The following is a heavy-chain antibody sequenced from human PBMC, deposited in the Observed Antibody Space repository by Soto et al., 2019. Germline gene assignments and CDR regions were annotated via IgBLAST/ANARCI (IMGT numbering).Heavy chain of an antibody. J-gene: IGHJ4*02. CDR2: ISGSGGST. Sequence: GGSLRLSCAASGFTFSSYAMSWVRQAPGKGLEWVPAISGSGGSTYYADSVKGRFTISRDNSKNTLYLQMNSLRAEDTAVYYCAKDGYYGSGSYSHFDYWGQGTLVTVSS. CDR3: AKDGYYGSGSYSHFDY. V-gene: IGHV3-23*01. D-gene: IGHD3-10*01. CDR1: GFTFSSYA.